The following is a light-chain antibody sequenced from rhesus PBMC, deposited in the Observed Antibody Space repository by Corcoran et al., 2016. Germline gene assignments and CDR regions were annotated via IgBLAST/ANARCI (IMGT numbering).Light chain of an antibody. Sequence: DIQMTQSPSSLSASVGDTVTTTCRASQSISSWLAWYQQNPGKAPKLLIYKASTLQSGVPSRFSGNGSGTDFTRTISSLQSEDFATYYCQQYSSSPWTFGQGTKVEIK. CDR2: KAS. J-gene: IGKJ1*01. CDR3: QQYSSSPWT. CDR1: QSISSW. V-gene: IGKV1-22*01.